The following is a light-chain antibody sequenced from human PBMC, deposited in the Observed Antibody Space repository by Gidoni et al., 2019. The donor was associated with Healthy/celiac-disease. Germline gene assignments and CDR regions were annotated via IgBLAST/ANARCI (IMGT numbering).Light chain of an antibody. CDR2: ASS. J-gene: IGKJ1*01. CDR3: QQSYSTPPT. Sequence: DIQMTQSPSSLSASVGDRVTITCRASQSSRSYLNWYQQKPGKAHKLLIYASSSLQSGVPSRVSGSGSGTDFTLTISSLQPEDFATYYCQQSYSTPPTFGQGTKVEIK. V-gene: IGKV1-39*01. CDR1: QSSRSY.